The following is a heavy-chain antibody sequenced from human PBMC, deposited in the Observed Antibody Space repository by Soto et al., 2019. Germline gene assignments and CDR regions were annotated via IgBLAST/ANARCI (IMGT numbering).Heavy chain of an antibody. Sequence: SETLSLTCTVSGGSISSGDYYWSWIRQPPGKGLEWIGYIYYSGSTYYNPSLKSRVTISVDTSKNQFSLKLSSVTAADTAVYYCARLSESVVVDVWGQGTTVTVSS. CDR2: IYYSGST. J-gene: IGHJ6*02. D-gene: IGHD2-2*01. V-gene: IGHV4-30-4*01. CDR3: ARLSESVVVDV. CDR1: GGSISSGDYY.